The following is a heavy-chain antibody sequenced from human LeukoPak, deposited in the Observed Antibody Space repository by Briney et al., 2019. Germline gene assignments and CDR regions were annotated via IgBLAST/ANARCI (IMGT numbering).Heavy chain of an antibody. D-gene: IGHD6-6*01. V-gene: IGHV5-51*01. Sequence: GESLKISCKVSGYSFTSYWIGWVRQMPGKGLEWMGIIHPGDSDTRYSPSFHGHVTISADKSISTAYLQWSSLKASDTAMYYCAGHTTARPYYYYYFMDVWGTGTTVTVSS. J-gene: IGHJ6*03. CDR1: GYSFTSYW. CDR3: AGHTTARPYYYYYFMDV. CDR2: IHPGDSDT.